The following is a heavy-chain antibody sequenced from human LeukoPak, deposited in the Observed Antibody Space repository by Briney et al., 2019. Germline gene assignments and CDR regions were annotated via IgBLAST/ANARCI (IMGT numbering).Heavy chain of an antibody. Sequence: GASVKVSCKASGYTFTTYYMHWVRQAPGQGLEWMGIINPSGGSTSYAQKFQGRVTMTRDTSTSTVYMELSSLRSEDTAVYYCARDGYCSGGSCPSYNWFDPWGQGTLVTVSS. V-gene: IGHV1-46*01. CDR2: INPSGGST. CDR1: GYTFTTYY. D-gene: IGHD2-15*01. J-gene: IGHJ5*02. CDR3: ARDGYCSGGSCPSYNWFDP.